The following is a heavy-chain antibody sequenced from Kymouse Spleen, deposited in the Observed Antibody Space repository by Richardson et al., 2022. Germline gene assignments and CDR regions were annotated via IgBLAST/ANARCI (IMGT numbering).Heavy chain of an antibody. J-gene: IGHJ6*02. CDR1: GFTFSSYS. Sequence: EVQLVESGGGLVKPGGSLRLSCAASGFTFSSYSMNWVRQAPGKGLEWVSSISSSSSYIYYADSVKGRFTISRDNAKNSLYLQMNSLRAEDTAVYYCARDFYDFWSGSYYYYYGMDVWGQGTTVTVSS. D-gene: IGHD3-3*01. V-gene: IGHV3-21*03. CDR2: ISSSSSYI. CDR3: ARDFYDFWSGSYYYYYGMDV.